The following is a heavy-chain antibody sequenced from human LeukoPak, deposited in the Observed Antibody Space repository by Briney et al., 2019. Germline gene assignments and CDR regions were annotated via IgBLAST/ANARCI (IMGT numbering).Heavy chain of an antibody. V-gene: IGHV4-39*01. D-gene: IGHD1-26*01. Sequence: PSETLSLTCNVSSGTISSSSYFWGWIRQPPGNGLEWIGNIYYTGSTHYNPSLKSRLTISVDTSKNQFSLKLSSVTAADTAVYYCARSYSGSYPPWFDPWGQGTLVTVSS. CDR1: SGTISSSSYF. CDR3: ARSYSGSYPPWFDP. J-gene: IGHJ5*02. CDR2: IYYTGST.